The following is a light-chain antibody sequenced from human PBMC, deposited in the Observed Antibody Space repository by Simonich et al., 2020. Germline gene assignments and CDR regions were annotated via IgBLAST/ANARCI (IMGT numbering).Light chain of an antibody. Sequence: QSVLTQPPSASGTPGQRVTISGSGSRSNIGSNTVNWYQQLPGTAPKILIYSNKQRPAGVPDRFSGSTAGTSASLAISGLQSEDEADYYCSSYAGSNIFGGGTKLTVL. CDR3: SSYAGSNI. V-gene: IGLV1-44*01. J-gene: IGLJ2*01. CDR1: RSNIGSNT. CDR2: SNK.